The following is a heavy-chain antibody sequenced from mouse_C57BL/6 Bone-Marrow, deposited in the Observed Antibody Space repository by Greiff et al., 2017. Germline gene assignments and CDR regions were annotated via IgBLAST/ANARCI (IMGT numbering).Heavy chain of an antibody. CDR1: GYSITSGYY. D-gene: IGHD1-1*01. CDR3: ARDSSYYWYFDV. Sequence: EVQLVESGPGLVKPSQSLSLTCSVTGYSITSGYYWNWIRQFPGNKLEWMGYISYDGSNNYNPSLKNRISITRDTSKNQFFLKLNSVTTEDTATYYCARDSSYYWYFDVWGTGTTVTVSS. V-gene: IGHV3-6*01. CDR2: ISYDGSN. J-gene: IGHJ1*03.